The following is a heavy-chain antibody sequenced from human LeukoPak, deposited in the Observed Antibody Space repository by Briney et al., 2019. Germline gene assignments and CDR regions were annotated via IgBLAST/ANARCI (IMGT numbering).Heavy chain of an antibody. V-gene: IGHV3-7*04. D-gene: IGHD6-13*01. CDR3: AREGIAAADSLDY. CDR2: IKQDGSEK. J-gene: IGHJ4*02. Sequence: GGSLRLSCAASGFTFSSYWMSWVRQAPGKGLEWVANIKQDGSEKYYVDSVKGRFTISRDNAKNSLYLQMNSLSAEDTAVYYCAREGIAAADSLDYWGQGTLVTVSS. CDR1: GFTFSSYW.